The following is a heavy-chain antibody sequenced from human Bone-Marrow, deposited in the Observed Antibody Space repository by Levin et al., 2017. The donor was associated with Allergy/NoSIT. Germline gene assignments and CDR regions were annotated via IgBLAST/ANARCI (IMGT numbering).Heavy chain of an antibody. Sequence: GESLKISCAASGFTFSSYGMHWVRQAPGKGLEWVAVISYDGSNKYYADSVKGRFTISRDNSKNTLYLQMNSLRAEDTAVYYCAKTSSSSGWLKYYFDYWGQGTLVTVSS. J-gene: IGHJ4*02. D-gene: IGHD6-19*01. V-gene: IGHV3-30*18. CDR1: GFTFSSYG. CDR3: AKTSSSSGWLKYYFDY. CDR2: ISYDGSNK.